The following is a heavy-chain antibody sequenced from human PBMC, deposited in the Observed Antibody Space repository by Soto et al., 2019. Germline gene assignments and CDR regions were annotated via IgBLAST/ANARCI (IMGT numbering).Heavy chain of an antibody. CDR1: GGSFSGYY. CDR2: INHSGST. Sequence: SETLSLTCAVYGGSFSGYYWSWIRQPPGKGLEWIGEINHSGSTNYNPSLKSRVTISVDTSKNQFSLKLSSVTAADTAVYYCARVPRGIAAAENFDYWGQGTLVTVSS. J-gene: IGHJ4*02. V-gene: IGHV4-34*01. CDR3: ARVPRGIAAAENFDY. D-gene: IGHD6-13*01.